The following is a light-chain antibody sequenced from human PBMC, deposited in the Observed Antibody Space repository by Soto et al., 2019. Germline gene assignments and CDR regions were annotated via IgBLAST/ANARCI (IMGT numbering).Light chain of an antibody. CDR2: DDN. Sequence: SYELTQPPSVSVAPGQTATITCGGDNIGRKSAHWYQQKPGQAPVLVVSDDNDRPSGIPERFSASNSGNTATLTVSRVEAGDEADYYCQVWDTNSEHRFYVFGTGTKVTVL. CDR1: NIGRKS. J-gene: IGLJ1*01. CDR3: QVWDTNSEHRFYV. V-gene: IGLV3-21*02.